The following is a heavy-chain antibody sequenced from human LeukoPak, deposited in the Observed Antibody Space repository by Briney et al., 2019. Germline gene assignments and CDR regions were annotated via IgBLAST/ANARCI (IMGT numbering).Heavy chain of an antibody. V-gene: IGHV4-38-2*01. D-gene: IGHD3-10*01. J-gene: IGHJ4*02. CDR2: IYHSGST. Sequence: SETLSLTCAVFGYSISSGHYWGWIRQPPGKGLEWIGSIYHSGSTYYNPSLKSRVTISVDTSKNQFSLKLSSVTAADTAVYYCARLWFGEFGGIDYWGQGTLVTVSS. CDR1: GYSISSGHY. CDR3: ARLWFGEFGGIDY.